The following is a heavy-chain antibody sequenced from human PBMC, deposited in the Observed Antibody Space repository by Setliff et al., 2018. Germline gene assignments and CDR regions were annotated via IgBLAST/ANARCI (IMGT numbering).Heavy chain of an antibody. CDR1: GGSFSAYY. CDR3: ARFGPLDLTGDWAFDS. V-gene: IGHV4-34*01. D-gene: IGHD7-27*01. CDR2: INHSGRT. J-gene: IGHJ4*02. Sequence: SETLSLTCAVYGGSFSAYYWSWVRQPLGKGLEWIGEINHSGRTTYNPSLKSRVTISVDTSKNQFSLKLNSVTAADTAVYFCARFGPLDLTGDWAFDSWGQGTLVTVSS.